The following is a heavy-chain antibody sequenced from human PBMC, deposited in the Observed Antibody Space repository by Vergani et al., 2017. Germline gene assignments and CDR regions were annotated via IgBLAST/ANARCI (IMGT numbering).Heavy chain of an antibody. V-gene: IGHV3-30-3*01. CDR3: ARDCSSTSCLDY. J-gene: IGHJ4*02. D-gene: IGHD2-2*01. CDR2: ISYDGSNK. CDR1: GFTFSSYA. Sequence: QVQLVESGGGVVQPGRSLRLSCAASGFTFSSYAMHWVRQAPGKGLEWVAVISYDGSNKYYADSVKGRFTISRDNSKNTLYLQMNSLRAEDTAVYYCARDCSSTSCLDYWGQGTPVTVSS.